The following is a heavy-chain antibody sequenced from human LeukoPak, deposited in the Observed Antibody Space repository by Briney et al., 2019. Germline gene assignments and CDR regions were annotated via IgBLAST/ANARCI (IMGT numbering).Heavy chain of an antibody. CDR2: ITPNSGGT. CDR1: GYTFSDYY. V-gene: IGHV1-2*02. CDR3: STEDKYCTTSTCGDS. D-gene: IGHD2-8*01. Sequence: VASVKVSCKTSGYTFSDYYLHWVRQAPGQGLEWMGYITPNSGGTTYAQKFQGRVTMTRDTSISAAYLDLSGLRSDDTAVYYCSTEDKYCTTSTCGDSWGQGTLVTVSS. J-gene: IGHJ4*02.